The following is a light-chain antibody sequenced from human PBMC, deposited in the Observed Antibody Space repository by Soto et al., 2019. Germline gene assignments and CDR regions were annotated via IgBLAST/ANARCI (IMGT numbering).Light chain of an antibody. CDR2: EVS. J-gene: IGLJ2*01. CDR1: SSDVGGYNY. V-gene: IGLV2-8*01. Sequence: QSALTQPPSASGSPGQSVTISCTGTSSDVGGYNYVSWYQQHPGKAPKLMIYEVSKRPSGVPDRFSGSNSGNTASLTVSGLQAADEADYYCSSYAGSNNGVFGGGTKLTVL. CDR3: SSYAGSNNGV.